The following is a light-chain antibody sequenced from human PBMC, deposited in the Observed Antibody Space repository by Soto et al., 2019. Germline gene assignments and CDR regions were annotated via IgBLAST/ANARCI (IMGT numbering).Light chain of an antibody. Sequence: DIQMTQSPSSLSASVGDRVTITCRASQSISSYVNWYQQKPGKAPKLLIYAASSLQSGVPSRFSGSGFGTDFTLTIRSLQPEDFATYYCKQSYSTLWTFGRGTKVEIK. J-gene: IGKJ1*01. V-gene: IGKV1-39*01. CDR1: QSISSY. CDR3: KQSYSTLWT. CDR2: AAS.